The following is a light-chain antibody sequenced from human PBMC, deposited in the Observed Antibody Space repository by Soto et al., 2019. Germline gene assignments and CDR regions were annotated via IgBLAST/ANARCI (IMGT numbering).Light chain of an antibody. Sequence: EIVLTQSPGTLSLSPGERATLSCWASQSVSSSYLAWYQQKPGQAPRLLIYGASSRATGIPDRFSGSGSGTDFTLTISRLEPEDFAVYYCQQYGSSLLFTFGPGTKVEIK. V-gene: IGKV3-20*01. CDR3: QQYGSSLLFT. CDR1: QSVSSSY. CDR2: GAS. J-gene: IGKJ3*01.